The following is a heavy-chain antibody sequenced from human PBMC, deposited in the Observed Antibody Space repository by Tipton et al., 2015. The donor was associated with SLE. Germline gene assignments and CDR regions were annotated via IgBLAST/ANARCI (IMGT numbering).Heavy chain of an antibody. CDR3: ARELLTPSPDYYYIGMDV. Sequence: SWIRQPAGKGLEGIGHLYTSGSPNFNPSLKSRVTISVDTAKNQFSLRLSSVTAADTAVYYCARELLTPSPDYYYIGMDVWGQGTTVTVSS. J-gene: IGHJ6*02. CDR2: LYTSGSP. V-gene: IGHV4-61*09. D-gene: IGHD2-21*01.